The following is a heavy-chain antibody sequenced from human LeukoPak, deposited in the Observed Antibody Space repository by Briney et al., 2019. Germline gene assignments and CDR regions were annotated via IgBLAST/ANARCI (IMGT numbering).Heavy chain of an antibody. CDR3: ARDDSSGGGWFDP. CDR1: GGTFSSYA. D-gene: IGHD6-19*01. V-gene: IGHV1-69*06. Sequence: SVKVSCKASGGTFSSYAISWVRQAPGKGLEWMGGIIPIFGTANYAQKFQGRVTITADKSTSTAYMELSSLRSEDTAVYYCARDDSSGGGWFDPWGQGTLVTVSS. J-gene: IGHJ5*02. CDR2: IIPIFGTA.